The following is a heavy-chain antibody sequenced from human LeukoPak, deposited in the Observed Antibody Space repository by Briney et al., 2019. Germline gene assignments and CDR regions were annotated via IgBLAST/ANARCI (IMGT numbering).Heavy chain of an antibody. Sequence: SETLSLTCTISGGSVSDYWSWIRQSPGKGLEWIGCIYHTGSTSYSPSLKSRVTISADTSQNQFSLKLSSVTAADTAVYYCASRKLGNDYWGQGTLVTVSS. D-gene: IGHD7-27*01. V-gene: IGHV4-59*02. J-gene: IGHJ4*02. CDR1: GGSVSDY. CDR3: ASRKLGNDY. CDR2: IYHTGST.